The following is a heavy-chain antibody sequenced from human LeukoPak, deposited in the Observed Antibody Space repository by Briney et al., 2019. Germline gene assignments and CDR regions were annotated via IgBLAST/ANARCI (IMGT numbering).Heavy chain of an antibody. Sequence: GGSLRLSCAASGFTFSSYAMHWVRQAPGKGLEYVSAISSNGGSTYYANSVKGRFTISRDNSKNTLYLQMGSLRAEDMAVYYCARERAYCGGDCYSDAFDIWGQGTMVTVSS. CDR3: ARERAYCGGDCYSDAFDI. CDR1: GFTFSSYA. V-gene: IGHV3-64*01. D-gene: IGHD2-21*02. J-gene: IGHJ3*02. CDR2: ISSNGGST.